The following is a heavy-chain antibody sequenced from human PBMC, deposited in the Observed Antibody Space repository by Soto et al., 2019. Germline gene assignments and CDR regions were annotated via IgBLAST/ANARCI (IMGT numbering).Heavy chain of an antibody. CDR1: GFTFSTST. Sequence: EVQLVESGGGLVKPGGSLRLSCAASGFTFSTSTMNWVRQAPGQGLEWLSSISSTSTYTYYAASVRGRFTISRDNAKNPLYRQRNGLPAEDTAVYSCARGGSPGYCSGGFCPPPDYWGQGTLVTVSS. J-gene: IGHJ4*02. V-gene: IGHV3-21*02. CDR3: ARGGSPGYCSGGFCPPPDY. D-gene: IGHD2-15*01. CDR2: ISSTSTYT.